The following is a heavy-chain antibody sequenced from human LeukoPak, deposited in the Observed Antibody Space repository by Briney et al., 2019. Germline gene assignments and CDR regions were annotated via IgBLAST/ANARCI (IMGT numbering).Heavy chain of an antibody. CDR3: ARLATLSTVAARGRTWFDA. V-gene: IGHV4-39*07. D-gene: IGHD6-6*01. CDR2: IYYSGST. CDR1: GGSITSNRYY. Sequence: SETLSLTCTVSGGSITSNRYYWGWIRRPPGKGLESIGSIYYSGSTYYNPSLKSRVTISVDTPKNQFSLKLSSVSAADTAMYYCARLATLSTVAARGRTWFDAWGQGTLVTASS. J-gene: IGHJ5*02.